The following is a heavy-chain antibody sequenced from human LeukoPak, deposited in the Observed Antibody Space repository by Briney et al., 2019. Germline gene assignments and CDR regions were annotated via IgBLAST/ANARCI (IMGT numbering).Heavy chain of an antibody. CDR2: INSDGSTT. Sequence: GGSLRLSCAASGFTFSSNWMHWVRQAPGKGLVWLSHINSDGSTTNYADSVKGRITISRDNAKNTLYLQMNSLRVEDTAVYYCARTEYCNSTTCKYASIWGQGTMVTVSS. J-gene: IGHJ3*02. CDR3: ARTEYCNSTTCKYASI. CDR1: GFTFSSNW. V-gene: IGHV3-74*01. D-gene: IGHD2/OR15-2a*01.